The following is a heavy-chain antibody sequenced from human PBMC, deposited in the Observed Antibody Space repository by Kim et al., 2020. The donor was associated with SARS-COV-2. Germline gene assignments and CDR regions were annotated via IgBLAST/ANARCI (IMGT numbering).Heavy chain of an antibody. J-gene: IGHJ3*02. V-gene: IGHV3-72*01. CDR3: STRWQQLVGDWDYDAFDI. CDR1: GFTFSDHY. D-gene: IGHD6-13*01. Sequence: GGSLRLSCAASGFTFSDHYMDWVRQAPGKGLEWVGRTRNKANSYTTEYAASVKGRLTISRDDSKNSLYLQMNSLKTEDTAVYYCSTRWQQLVGDWDYDAFDIWGQGTMVTVSS. CDR2: TRNKANSYTT.